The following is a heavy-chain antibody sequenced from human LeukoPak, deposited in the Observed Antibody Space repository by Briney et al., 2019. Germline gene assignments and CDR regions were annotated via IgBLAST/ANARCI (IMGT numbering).Heavy chain of an antibody. J-gene: IGHJ3*02. CDR2: IYYSGST. D-gene: IGHD2-2*01. V-gene: IGHV4-59*01. CDR3: ARGSSPAFDI. CDR1: GDSISSYY. Sequence: SETLSLTCTVSGDSISSYYWSWIRQPPGRGLEWIGYIYYSGSTNYNPSLKSRVTISVDTSKNQFSLKLSSVTAADTAVYYCARGSSPAFDIWGQGTMVTVSS.